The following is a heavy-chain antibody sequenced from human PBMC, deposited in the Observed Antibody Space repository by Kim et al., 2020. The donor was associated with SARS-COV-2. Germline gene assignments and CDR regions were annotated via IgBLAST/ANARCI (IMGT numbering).Heavy chain of an antibody. CDR3: ARPRGYSGYDAFDI. D-gene: IGHD5-12*01. J-gene: IGHJ3*02. Sequence: TPSLERRVTIAVDTSKNQFSRKLSSVTAADTAVYYCARPRGYSGYDAFDIWGQGTMVTVSS. V-gene: IGHV4-39*01.